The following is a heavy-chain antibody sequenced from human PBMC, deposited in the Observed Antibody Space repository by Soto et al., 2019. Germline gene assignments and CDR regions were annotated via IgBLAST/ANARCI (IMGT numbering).Heavy chain of an antibody. Sequence: GGSLRLSCAASGFTFRSYGMHWVRQAPVNGLEFVAVISYYLSNKYYADSVKGRFTISRYNSKNTLYLQMNSLRAYYTAVYYFAKDRISTTHYYYYGMDVWGQGTTVTVSS. CDR2: ISYYLSNK. CDR3: AKDRISTTHYYYYGMDV. D-gene: IGHD1-1*01. J-gene: IGHJ6*02. CDR1: GFTFRSYG. V-gene: IGHV3-30*18.